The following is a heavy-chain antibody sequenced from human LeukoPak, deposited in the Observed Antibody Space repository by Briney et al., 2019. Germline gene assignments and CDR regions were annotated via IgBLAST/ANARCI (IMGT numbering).Heavy chain of an antibody. CDR1: GFTFSDYY. V-gene: IGHV3-11*04. CDR2: ISSSGSTI. D-gene: IGHD2-15*01. J-gene: IGHJ4*02. Sequence: PGGSLRLSCAASGFTFSDYYMSWIRQAPGKGLEWVSYISSSGSTIYYADSVKGRFTISRDNSKNTLYLQMNSLRAEDTAVYYCARAVCSGGSCPPDYWGQGTLVTVSS. CDR3: ARAVCSGGSCPPDY.